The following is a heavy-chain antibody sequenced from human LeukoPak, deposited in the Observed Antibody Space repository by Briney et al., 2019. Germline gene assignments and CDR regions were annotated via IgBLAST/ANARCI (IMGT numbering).Heavy chain of an antibody. CDR2: IIPIFGTA. D-gene: IGHD3-3*01. CDR1: GYTFTSYD. J-gene: IGHJ5*02. Sequence: ASVKVSCKASGYTFTSYDINWVRQAPGQGLEWMGGIIPIFGTANYAQKFQGRVTITADESTSTAYMELSSLRSEDTAVYYCARVQDYDFWSGYRNWFDPWGQGTLVTVSS. CDR3: ARVQDYDFWSGYRNWFDP. V-gene: IGHV1-69*13.